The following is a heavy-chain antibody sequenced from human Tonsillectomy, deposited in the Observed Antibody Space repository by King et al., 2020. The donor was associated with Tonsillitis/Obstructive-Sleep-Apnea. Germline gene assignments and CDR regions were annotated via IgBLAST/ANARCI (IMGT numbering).Heavy chain of an antibody. CDR1: GFTFSSYW. D-gene: IGHD3-3*01. CDR2: IKQDGSEK. J-gene: IGHJ4*02. CDR3: ARFGSDFWSGYYMEYFDY. V-gene: IGHV3-7*03. Sequence: VQLVESGGGLVQPGGSLRLSCAASGFTFSSYWMSWVRQAPGKGLEWVANIKQDGSEKYYVDSVKGRFTISRDNAKNSLYLQMGSLRAEDTAVYYCARFGSDFWSGYYMEYFDYWGQGTLVTVSS.